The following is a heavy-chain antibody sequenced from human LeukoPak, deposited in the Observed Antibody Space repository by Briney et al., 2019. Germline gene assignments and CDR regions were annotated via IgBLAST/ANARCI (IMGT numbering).Heavy chain of an antibody. CDR1: GFTFDDYT. CDR3: AKDIGIAAAGKGFDY. Sequence: EPGGSLRLSCAASGFTFDDYTMHWVRQAPGKGLEWVSLISWDGGSTYYADSVKGRFTISRDNSKNTLYLQMNSLRAEDTAVYYCAKDIGIAAAGKGFDYWGQGTLVTVSS. D-gene: IGHD6-13*01. V-gene: IGHV3-43*01. CDR2: ISWDGGST. J-gene: IGHJ4*02.